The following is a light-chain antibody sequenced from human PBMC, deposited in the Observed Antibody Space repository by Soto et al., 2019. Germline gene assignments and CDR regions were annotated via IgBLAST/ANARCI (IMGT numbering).Light chain of an antibody. Sequence: DIQMTQSPSTLSASVGDGVTITCRASQIIGSWLAWYQQKPGKAPKLLIYKATNLQSGVPSRFSGSGSGTDFSLTISSLQPEDSATSFCQQYNDFQYTFGPGTKLEI. CDR2: KAT. J-gene: IGKJ2*01. CDR1: QIIGSW. CDR3: QQYNDFQYT. V-gene: IGKV1-5*03.